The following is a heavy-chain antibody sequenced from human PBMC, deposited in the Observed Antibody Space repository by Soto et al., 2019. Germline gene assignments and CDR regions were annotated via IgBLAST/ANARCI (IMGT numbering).Heavy chain of an antibody. Sequence: QVQLQESGPGLAKPSETLSLTCTVSGGSISSYYWSWIRQPPGKGLEWIGYIYYSGSTNYNPSLKSRVTISVDTSKNQFSLKLSSVTAADTAVYYCARAGVPIQYDSSGYYDYWGQGTLVTVSS. CDR2: IYYSGST. CDR1: GGSISSYY. CDR3: ARAGVPIQYDSSGYYDY. J-gene: IGHJ4*02. D-gene: IGHD3-22*01. V-gene: IGHV4-59*01.